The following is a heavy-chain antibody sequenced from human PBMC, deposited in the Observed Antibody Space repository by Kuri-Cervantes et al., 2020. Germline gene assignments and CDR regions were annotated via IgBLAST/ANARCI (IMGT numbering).Heavy chain of an antibody. CDR2: IKQDGSEK. CDR1: GFTFSSYW. Sequence: GESLKISCAASGFTFSSYWMSWVRQAPGKGLEWVANIKQDGSEKYYVDSVKGRFTISRDNSKNTLFLHMNSLRAEDTAVYYCVGSAVVAEHYWGQGTLVTVSS. V-gene: IGHV3-7*03. D-gene: IGHD2-15*01. CDR3: VGSAVVAEHY. J-gene: IGHJ4*02.